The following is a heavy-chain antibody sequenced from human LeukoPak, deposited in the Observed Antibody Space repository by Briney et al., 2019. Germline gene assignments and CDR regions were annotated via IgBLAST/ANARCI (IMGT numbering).Heavy chain of an antibody. CDR3: TRYSSGWIHDY. CDR1: GFTFGDYA. CDR2: IRSKAYGGTT. Sequence: GGSLRLSCTASGFTFGDYAMSWFRQAPGKGLEWVGFIRSKAYGGTTEYAASVKGRFTISRDDSKSIAYLQMNSLKTEDTAVYYCTRYSSGWIHDYWGPGTLVTVSS. V-gene: IGHV3-49*03. D-gene: IGHD6-19*01. J-gene: IGHJ4*02.